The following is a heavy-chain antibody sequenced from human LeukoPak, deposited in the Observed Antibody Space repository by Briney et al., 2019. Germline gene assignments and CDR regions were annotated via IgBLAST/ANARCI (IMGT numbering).Heavy chain of an antibody. Sequence: GGSLRLSXAASGFSFSSYGMHWVRQAPGKGLEWVAYMRSDGSTKYYADSVKGRFTISRDNSKNTLYLQMNSLRPEDTAVYYCAKGYDSSGYYLDYWGQGTPVTVSS. J-gene: IGHJ4*02. CDR2: MRSDGSTK. V-gene: IGHV3-30*02. D-gene: IGHD3-22*01. CDR1: GFSFSSYG. CDR3: AKGYDSSGYYLDY.